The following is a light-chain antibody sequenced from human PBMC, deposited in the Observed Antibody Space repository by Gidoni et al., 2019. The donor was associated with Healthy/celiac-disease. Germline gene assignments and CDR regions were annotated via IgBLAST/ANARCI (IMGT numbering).Light chain of an antibody. CDR2: DAS. CDR3: QQRSKLIT. Sequence: EIVLTQSPATLSLSPGERATLSCRASQSVSSYLAWYQQKPGQAPRLLIYDASNRATGIPARFSGSVSGTDFTLTISSLEPEDFAVYYCQQRSKLITFGQGTRLEIK. CDR1: QSVSSY. J-gene: IGKJ5*01. V-gene: IGKV3-11*01.